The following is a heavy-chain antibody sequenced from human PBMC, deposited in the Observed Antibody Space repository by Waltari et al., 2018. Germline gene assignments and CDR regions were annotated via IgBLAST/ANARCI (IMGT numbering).Heavy chain of an antibody. CDR1: GFTFSDPW. Sequence: EVQLVESGGGLVKTGGSLRLSCAASGFTFSDPWMNWVRQAPGKGRELVGRIKSKIHGGTTDFAAPVKGRFTISRDDSKNTLYLQMNSLKIEDTAVYYCTAGLLASGGMDVLGQGTTVTVSS. CDR3: TAGLLASGGMDV. V-gene: IGHV3-15*01. CDR2: IKSKIHGGTT. D-gene: IGHD3-3*01. J-gene: IGHJ6*02.